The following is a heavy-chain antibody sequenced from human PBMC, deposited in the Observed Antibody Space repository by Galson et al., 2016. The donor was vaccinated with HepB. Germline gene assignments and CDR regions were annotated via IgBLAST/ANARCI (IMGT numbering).Heavy chain of an antibody. CDR1: GASVNSSNW. Sequence: ETLSLTCTVSGASVNSSNWWTWVRQAPGTGLEWIGEIYHTGTSNNNPSLLSRFTMSIDNSRNLFSLNLNSVTAAATAVDYCARATVIPGARMVFDSWGQGILVTVSS. V-gene: IGHV4-4*02. J-gene: IGHJ5*01. D-gene: IGHD2-2*01. CDR3: ARATVIPGARMVFDS. CDR2: IYHTGTS.